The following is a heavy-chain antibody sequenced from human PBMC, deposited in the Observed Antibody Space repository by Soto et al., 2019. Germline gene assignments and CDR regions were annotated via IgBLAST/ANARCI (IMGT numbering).Heavy chain of an antibody. CDR3: ARYSSSWAFDY. V-gene: IGHV3-66*01. Sequence: HPGGSLRLSCAASGVTVCSNYMGWVRQAPGKGLEWVSVIYSGGSTYYADSVKGRFTISRDNSKNTLYLQMNSLRAEDTAVYYCARYSSSWAFDYWGQGTLVTVSS. J-gene: IGHJ4*02. D-gene: IGHD6-13*01. CDR2: IYSGGST. CDR1: GVTVCSNY.